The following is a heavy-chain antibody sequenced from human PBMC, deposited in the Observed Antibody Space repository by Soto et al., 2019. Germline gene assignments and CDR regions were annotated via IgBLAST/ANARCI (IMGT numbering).Heavy chain of an antibody. CDR1: GYTSTTYG. D-gene: IGHD6-6*01. CDR3: ARGSRYIAARNDAFDF. V-gene: IGHV1-18*01. Sequence: QVHLVQSGAEGKKPGASVKVSCKASGYTSTTYGISWVRQAPEQGLEWMGWISAYNGNTKYAQKCQDSVTMTRDTFTGTAYMELGSLTSDDAAMYYCARGSRYIAARNDAFDFWGRGPMVTVSS. CDR2: ISAYNGNT. J-gene: IGHJ3*01.